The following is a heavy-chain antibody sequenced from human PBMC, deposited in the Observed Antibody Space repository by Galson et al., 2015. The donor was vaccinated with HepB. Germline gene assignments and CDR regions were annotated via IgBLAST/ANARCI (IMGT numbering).Heavy chain of an antibody. J-gene: IGHJ5*02. CDR1: GYTFSTYS. Sequence: SVKVSCKASGYTFSTYSLTWVRQAPGQGLEWMGWISPYNRDTKYARRFQGRVTMTTDTFTSTAYMELRSLRSDDTAVYYCARGARVAVVGATQNNWFGPWGQGTLVTVSS. CDR2: ISPYNRDT. D-gene: IGHD2-15*01. V-gene: IGHV1-18*01. CDR3: ARGARVAVVGATQNNWFGP.